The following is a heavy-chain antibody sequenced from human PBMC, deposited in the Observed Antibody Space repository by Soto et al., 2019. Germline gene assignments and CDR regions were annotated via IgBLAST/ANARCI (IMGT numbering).Heavy chain of an antibody. J-gene: IGHJ3*01. D-gene: IGHD1-26*01. CDR2: FSRSDNI. CDR1: GFSVTNYY. CDR3: ARVGEGRSLDAFYV. Sequence: VQVVETGGALSQPGGSLRLSCSASGFSVTNYYMAWVRQAPGKGLEWVSSFSRSDNIYYSDSVKGRFTISRDNSNNIVHLQMTSLRAEDTAVYSCARVGEGRSLDAFYVWGQGTLVTVSS. V-gene: IGHV3-53*02.